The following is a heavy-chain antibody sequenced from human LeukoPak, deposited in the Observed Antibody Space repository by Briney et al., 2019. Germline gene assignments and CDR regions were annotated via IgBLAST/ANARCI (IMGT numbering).Heavy chain of an antibody. Sequence: GGSLRLSCAASGFTFSSYSMKWVRQAPGKGLEWVSLITGAGYSTDYADSVKGRFLISRDNSKNTLYLQMDSLSAEDTAVYYCVRDQLYGTGAYNLIFDNWGQGTLVTVSS. CDR2: ITGAGYST. J-gene: IGHJ4*02. D-gene: IGHD3-10*01. V-gene: IGHV3-23*01. CDR1: GFTFSSYS. CDR3: VRDQLYGTGAYNLIFDN.